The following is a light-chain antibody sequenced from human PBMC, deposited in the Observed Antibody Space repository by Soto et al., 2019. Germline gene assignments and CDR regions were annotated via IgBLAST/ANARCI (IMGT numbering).Light chain of an antibody. CDR3: QQYNDLIT. Sequence: DIQMTQSPSSLSASVGDRVTITWQASLDIRKNLNWYQQKPGKAPKLLIYGVSNLETGVPSRFSGSGSGTDFTLTITSLQPEDISTYYCQQYNDLITFGGGTKVEIK. J-gene: IGKJ4*01. CDR2: GVS. V-gene: IGKV1-33*01. CDR1: LDIRKN.